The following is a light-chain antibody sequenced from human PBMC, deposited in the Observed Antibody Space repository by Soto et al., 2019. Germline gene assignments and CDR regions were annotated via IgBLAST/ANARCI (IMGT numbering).Light chain of an antibody. Sequence: DIQMTQSPSSLSASVGDRVTITCRASQSISSYLNWYQQKPGKAPKLLIYAASSLQSGVPSRFSGSGSGTDFTLTISSLQPEDFAVYYCHQRYDWPITFGQGTRLEI. CDR1: QSISSY. J-gene: IGKJ5*01. V-gene: IGKV1-39*01. CDR3: HQRYDWPIT. CDR2: AAS.